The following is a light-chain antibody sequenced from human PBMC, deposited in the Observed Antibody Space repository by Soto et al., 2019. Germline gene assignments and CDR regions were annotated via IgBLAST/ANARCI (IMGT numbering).Light chain of an antibody. CDR2: DAS. Sequence: EIVMTQYPATLSLSTGERATLSCRASQSVSPYLAWYQQKPGQAPRLLIYDASKRATGIPGRFSGSGSGTDFTLSISSREPEDFAVYYCQQRSTWPLTFGGGTKVEIK. CDR3: QQRSTWPLT. J-gene: IGKJ4*01. V-gene: IGKV3-11*01. CDR1: QSVSPY.